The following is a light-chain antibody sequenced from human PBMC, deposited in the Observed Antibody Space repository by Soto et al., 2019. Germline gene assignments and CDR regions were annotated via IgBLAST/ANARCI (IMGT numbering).Light chain of an antibody. Sequence: EILMTQSPYTLSVSPGERVTLSCRTSRTVSNRLAWYQQKPGQAPRLLMYEASNRATGIPATFSANGSGTDFTLTITNLEPEDFAVYYCQQRRSWPPTFGGGTKV. CDR2: EAS. V-gene: IGKV3-11*01. J-gene: IGKJ4*01. CDR3: QQRRSWPPT. CDR1: RTVSNR.